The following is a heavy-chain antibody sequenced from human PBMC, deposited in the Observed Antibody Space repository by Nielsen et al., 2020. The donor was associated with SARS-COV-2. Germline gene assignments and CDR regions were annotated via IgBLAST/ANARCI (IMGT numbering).Heavy chain of an antibody. D-gene: IGHD1-26*01. V-gene: IGHV3-9*01. J-gene: IGHJ4*02. CDR2: ISWNSGSI. CDR1: GFTFDDYA. Sequence: GGSLRLSCAASGFTFDDYAMHWVRQAPGKGLEWVSGISWNSGSIGYADSVKGRFTISRDNAKNSLFLQMNSLRDEDTAVYYCARDISGSSYWGQETLVTVSS. CDR3: ARDISGSSY.